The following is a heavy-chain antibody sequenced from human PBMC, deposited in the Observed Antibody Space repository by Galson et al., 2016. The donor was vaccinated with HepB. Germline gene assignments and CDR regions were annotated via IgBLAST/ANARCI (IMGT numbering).Heavy chain of an antibody. J-gene: IGHJ4*02. V-gene: IGHV3-30*18. Sequence: SLRLSCAGSGFTFSNYDMHWVRQAPGKGLEWVAIISYDGSNKYYADSVKGRFTISRDNSKNTLYLQMNSLRAEDTAVYYCAKAPHPYQLRWGYFDYWGQGTLVTVSS. CDR1: GFTFSNYD. CDR2: ISYDGSNK. CDR3: AKAPHPYQLRWGYFDY. D-gene: IGHD2-2*01.